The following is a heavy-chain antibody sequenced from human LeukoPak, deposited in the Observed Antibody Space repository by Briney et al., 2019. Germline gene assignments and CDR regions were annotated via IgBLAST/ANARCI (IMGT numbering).Heavy chain of an antibody. D-gene: IGHD3-3*01. Sequence: GGSLRLSCKASGFSFGDYAMTWVRQAPGKGLEWVGFIRSKGYGGTTEYAASVKGRFTISRDDSKSIAYLQMNSLKTEDTAVYYCSTSYYDFWSAFWGQGTLVTVSS. CDR3: STSYYDFWSAF. V-gene: IGHV3-49*04. J-gene: IGHJ4*02. CDR2: IRSKGYGGTT. CDR1: GFSFGDYA.